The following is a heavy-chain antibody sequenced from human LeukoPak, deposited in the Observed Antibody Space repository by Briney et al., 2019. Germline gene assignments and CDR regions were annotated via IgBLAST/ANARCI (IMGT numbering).Heavy chain of an antibody. CDR3: ARDSGWVYAFDI. CDR2: IYSGGST. D-gene: IGHD6-19*01. Sequence: GGSLRLSCATSGFSFNSYAMSWVRQAPGKGLEWVSVIYSGGSTYYADSVKGRFTISRDNSKNTLYLQMNSLRAEDTAVYYCARDSGWVYAFDIWGQGTMVTVSS. CDR1: GFSFNSYA. V-gene: IGHV3-53*01. J-gene: IGHJ3*02.